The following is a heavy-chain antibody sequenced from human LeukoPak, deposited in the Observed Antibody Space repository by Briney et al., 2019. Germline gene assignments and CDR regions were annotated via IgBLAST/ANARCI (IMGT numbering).Heavy chain of an antibody. CDR3: AREENSSSNYYYYYMDV. J-gene: IGHJ6*03. CDR1: GYSISSGYY. V-gene: IGHV4-38-2*02. D-gene: IGHD6-6*01. CDR2: INHSGGT. Sequence: PSETLSLTCTVSGYSISSGYYWGRIRQPPGKGLELIGSINHSGGTYYNPSLKSRVTMSVDTSKNQFSLKLSSVTAADTAVYYCAREENSSSNYYYYYMDVWGKGTTVTVSS.